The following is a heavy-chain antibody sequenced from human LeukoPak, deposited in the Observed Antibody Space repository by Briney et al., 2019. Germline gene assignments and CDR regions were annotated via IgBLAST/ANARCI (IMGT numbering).Heavy chain of an antibody. V-gene: IGHV4-59*08. CDR1: GGSISSYY. CDR2: IYYSGST. D-gene: IGHD5-24*01. CDR3: ARQRYGDGYSY. Sequence: SETLSLTCTVSGGSISSYYWSWIRQPPGKGLEWIGYIYYSGSTNYNPSLKSRVTISVDTSKNQFSLKLSSVTAADTAVYYCARQRYGDGYSYWGQGTLVTVSP. J-gene: IGHJ4*02.